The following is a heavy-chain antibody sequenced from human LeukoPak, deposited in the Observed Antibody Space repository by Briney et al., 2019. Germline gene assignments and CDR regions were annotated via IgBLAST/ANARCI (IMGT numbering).Heavy chain of an antibody. J-gene: IGHJ6*02. Sequence: GRSLRLSCAASGFTFSSYAMHWVRQAPGKGLEWVAVISYDGSNKYYADSVKGRFTISRDNSKNTLYLQMNSLRAEDTAVYYCAREDMAFVRMDVWGQGTTVTVSS. CDR2: ISYDGSNK. CDR3: AREDMAFVRMDV. CDR1: GFTFSSYA. D-gene: IGHD3-10*02. V-gene: IGHV3-30-3*01.